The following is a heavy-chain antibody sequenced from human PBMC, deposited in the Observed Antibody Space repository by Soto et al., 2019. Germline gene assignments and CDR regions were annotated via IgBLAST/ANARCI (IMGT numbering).Heavy chain of an antibody. CDR2: INHSGST. CDR3: ARERPYDFWSGYYEDY. CDR1: GGSFSGYY. V-gene: IGHV4-34*01. Sequence: QVQLQQWGAGLLKPSETLSLTCAVYGGSFSGYYWSWIRQPPGKGLEWIGEINHSGSTNYNPSLKSRVTISVDTSKNQFSLKLSSVTAADTAVYYCARERPYDFWSGYYEDYWGQGTLVTVSS. D-gene: IGHD3-3*01. J-gene: IGHJ4*02.